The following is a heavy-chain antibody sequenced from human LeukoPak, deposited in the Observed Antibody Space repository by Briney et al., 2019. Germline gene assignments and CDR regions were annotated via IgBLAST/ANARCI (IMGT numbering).Heavy chain of an antibody. D-gene: IGHD3-22*01. J-gene: IGHJ4*02. CDR1: GGSISSSSYY. Sequence: SETLSLTCTVSGGSISSSSYYWSWIRQPPGKGLEWIGEINHSGSTNYNPSLKSRVTISVDTSKNQFSLKLSSVTAADTAVYYCASFYYYDSSGYYTDYWGQGTLVTVSS. CDR3: ASFYYYDSSGYYTDY. V-gene: IGHV4-39*07. CDR2: INHSGST.